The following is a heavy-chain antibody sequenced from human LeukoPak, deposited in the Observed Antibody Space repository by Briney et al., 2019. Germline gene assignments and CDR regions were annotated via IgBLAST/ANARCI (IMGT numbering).Heavy chain of an antibody. CDR1: GYTFTSYD. J-gene: IGHJ4*02. CDR2: MNPNSGNT. CDR3: ARPFTIYGGNSLGY. V-gene: IGHV1-8*01. D-gene: IGHD4-23*01. Sequence: ASVKVSCKASGYTFTSYDINWVRQATGQGLEWMGWMNPNSGNTGYAQKFQGRVTMTRNTSISTAYMELSSLRSEDTAVYYCARPFTIYGGNSLGYWGQGTLATVSS.